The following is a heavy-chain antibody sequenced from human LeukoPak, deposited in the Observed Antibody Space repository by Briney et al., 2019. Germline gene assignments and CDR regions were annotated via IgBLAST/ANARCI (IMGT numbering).Heavy chain of an antibody. Sequence: GGSLRLSCAASGFTFSSYWMHWVRQAPGKGLVWVSRITGDGSGANYADSVRGRFTISRDNAKNTLYLQMNSLRAEDTAVYYCARFAVTTAGDYWGQGTLVTVSS. D-gene: IGHD1-1*01. J-gene: IGHJ4*02. CDR1: GFTFSSYW. V-gene: IGHV3-74*01. CDR2: ITGDGSGA. CDR3: ARFAVTTAGDY.